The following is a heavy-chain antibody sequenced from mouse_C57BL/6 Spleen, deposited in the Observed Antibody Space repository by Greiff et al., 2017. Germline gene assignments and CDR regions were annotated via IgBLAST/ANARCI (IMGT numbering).Heavy chain of an antibody. Sequence: QVQLQQPGAELVRPGTSVKLSCKASGYTFTSYWMHWVKQRPGQGLEWIGVIDPSDSYTNYNQKFKGKATLTVDTSSSTAYMQLSSLTSEDSAVYYCARGHYGSSYGFAYWGQGTLVTVSA. CDR1: GYTFTSYW. J-gene: IGHJ3*01. CDR3: ARGHYGSSYGFAY. V-gene: IGHV1-59*01. D-gene: IGHD1-1*01. CDR2: IDPSDSYT.